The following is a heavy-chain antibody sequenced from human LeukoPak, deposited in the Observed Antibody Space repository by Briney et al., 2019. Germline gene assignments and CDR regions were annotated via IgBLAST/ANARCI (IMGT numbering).Heavy chain of an antibody. D-gene: IGHD2-15*01. CDR1: GGSISSSNW. Sequence: SETLSLTCAVSGGSISSSNWWSWVRQPPGKGLEWIGEIYHSGSTNYNPSLKSRVTIPVDKSENQFSLKLSSVTAADTAVYYCARAGGYCSGGSCYPNWFDPWGQGTLVTVSS. V-gene: IGHV4-4*02. CDR2: IYHSGST. J-gene: IGHJ5*02. CDR3: ARAGGYCSGGSCYPNWFDP.